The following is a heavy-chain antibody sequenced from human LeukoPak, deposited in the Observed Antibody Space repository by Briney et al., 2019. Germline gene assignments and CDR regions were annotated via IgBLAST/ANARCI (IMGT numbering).Heavy chain of an antibody. V-gene: IGHV4-59*12. CDR3: ARGSAITMVRGVIRRWFDP. D-gene: IGHD3-10*01. J-gene: IGHJ5*02. CDR2: ICGSGST. Sequence: RTSETLSLSCTDSGVSFSGYSWSWIRQPPGKGLEWVGRICGSGSTNYNASLKSRVTISVDTSKNQFSLKLSSVPAADTAVYYCARGSAITMVRGVIRRWFDPLGQGTLVTVSS. CDR1: GVSFSGYS.